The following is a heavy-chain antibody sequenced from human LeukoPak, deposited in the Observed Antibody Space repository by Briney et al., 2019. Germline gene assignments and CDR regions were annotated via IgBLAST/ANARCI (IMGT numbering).Heavy chain of an antibody. J-gene: IGHJ4*02. D-gene: IGHD3-10*01. CDR2: INHSGST. V-gene: IGHV4-61*08. CDR3: ARNAVLLWFGELLPEEYYFDY. CDR1: GGSISSGGYY. Sequence: SETLSLTCTVSGGSISSGGYYWSWIRQPPGKGLEWIGEINHSGSTNYNPSLKSRVTISVDTSKNQFSLKLSSVTAADTAVYYCARNAVLLWFGELLPEEYYFDYWGQGTLVTVSS.